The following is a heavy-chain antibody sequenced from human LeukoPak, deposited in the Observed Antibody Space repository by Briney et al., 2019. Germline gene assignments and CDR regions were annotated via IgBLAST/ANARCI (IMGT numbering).Heavy chain of an antibody. D-gene: IGHD3-22*01. CDR2: INSDGSSA. V-gene: IGHV3-74*01. Sequence: EAGGSLRLSCAASGFTFSSYWMHWVRQAPEKGLVWVSRINSDGSSASYADSVKGRFTISRDNAKNTLYLQMNSLRAEDTAVYYCARALPYYDSSGYQDYWGQGTLVTVSS. J-gene: IGHJ4*02. CDR3: ARALPYYDSSGYQDY. CDR1: GFTFSSYW.